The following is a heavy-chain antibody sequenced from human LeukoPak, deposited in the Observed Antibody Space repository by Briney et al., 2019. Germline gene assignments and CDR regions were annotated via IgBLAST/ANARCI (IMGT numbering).Heavy chain of an antibody. Sequence: SVRLSCKASGYTFTSYGISWVRQAPGQGLEWMGWISAYNGNTNYAQKPQGRVTMTTDTSTSTAYMELRSLRSDDTAVYYCARWGPYSSGWYDGVDYWGQGTLVTVSS. CDR3: ARWGPYSSGWYDGVDY. CDR1: GYTFTSYG. D-gene: IGHD6-19*01. J-gene: IGHJ4*02. CDR2: ISAYNGNT. V-gene: IGHV1-18*01.